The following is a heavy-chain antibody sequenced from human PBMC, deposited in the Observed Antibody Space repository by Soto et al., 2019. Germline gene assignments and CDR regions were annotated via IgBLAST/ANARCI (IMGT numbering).Heavy chain of an antibody. V-gene: IGHV3-48*03. Sequence: EVQLVESGGRLIQPGGSLRLSCAVSGFTFSNYEMNWVRQTPGKGLEWLAYISSGGGTRYYADSMQGRFTISRDNAKNSLSLQMNSLRAEDTAMYYCARAPNYHDSGIRPLWGRGTMVIVSS. CDR1: GFTFSNYE. J-gene: IGHJ3*01. CDR3: ARAPNYHDSGIRPL. CDR2: ISSGGGTR. D-gene: IGHD3-22*01.